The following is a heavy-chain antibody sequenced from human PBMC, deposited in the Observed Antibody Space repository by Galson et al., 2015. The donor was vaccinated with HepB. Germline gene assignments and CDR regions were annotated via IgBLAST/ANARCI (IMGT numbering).Heavy chain of an antibody. CDR2: ISYDGSNK. CDR1: GFTFSSYA. D-gene: IGHD3-22*01. CDR3: ARDPELYYYDSSGYYDY. V-gene: IGHV3-30*04. J-gene: IGHJ4*02. Sequence: SLRLSCAASGFTFSSYAMHWVRQAPGKGLEWVAVISYDGSNKYYADSVKGRFTISRDNSKNTLYLQMNSLRAEDTAVYYCARDPELYYYDSSGYYDYWGQGTLVTVSS.